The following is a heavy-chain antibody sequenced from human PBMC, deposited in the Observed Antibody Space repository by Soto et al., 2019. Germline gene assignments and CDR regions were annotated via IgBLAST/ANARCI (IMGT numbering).Heavy chain of an antibody. J-gene: IGHJ5*02. D-gene: IGHD6-13*01. Sequence: QVQLVQSGAEVKKPGASVKVSCKASGYTFTSYDINWVRQATGQGLEWMGWMNANSGNTGYAQKFQGRVTMTRNTSISTAYIELTSLRSEDTAVYYCARERSAAGTGWFDPWGQGTLVTVSS. V-gene: IGHV1-8*01. CDR1: GYTFTSYD. CDR3: ARERSAAGTGWFDP. CDR2: MNANSGNT.